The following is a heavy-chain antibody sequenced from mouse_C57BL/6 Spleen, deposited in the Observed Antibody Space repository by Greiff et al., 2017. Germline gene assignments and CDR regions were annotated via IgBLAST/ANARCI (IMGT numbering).Heavy chain of an antibody. D-gene: IGHD2-12*01. CDR1: GYTFTEYS. V-gene: IGHV1-62-2*01. CDR2: FYPGSGSI. J-gene: IGHJ4*01. CDR3: ARHEGGAYYSDYDAMDY. Sequence: QVQLQQSGAELVKPGASVKLSCKASGYTFTEYSIHWVKQRSGQGLEWIGWFYPGSGSIKYNEKFKDKATLTADKSSSTAYMELSRLTSEDSAVDFCARHEGGAYYSDYDAMDYWGQGTSVTVSA.